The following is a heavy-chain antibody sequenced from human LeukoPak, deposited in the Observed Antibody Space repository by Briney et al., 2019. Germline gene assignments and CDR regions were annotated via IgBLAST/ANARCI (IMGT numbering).Heavy chain of an antibody. CDR3: AKDLGFIVGGGY. CDR1: GFTFSSFG. J-gene: IGHJ4*02. V-gene: IGHV3-48*01. D-gene: IGHD1-26*01. Sequence: GGSLGLSCAASGFTFSSFGMNWVRQAPGKGLEWVSYISSSSPTIYYADSVKGRFTISRDNAKNSLYLQMNTLRAKDTAVYYCAKDLGFIVGGGYWGQGTLVTVSS. CDR2: ISSSSPTI.